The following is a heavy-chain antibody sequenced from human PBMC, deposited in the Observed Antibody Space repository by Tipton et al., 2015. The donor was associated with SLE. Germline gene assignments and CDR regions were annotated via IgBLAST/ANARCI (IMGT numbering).Heavy chain of an antibody. CDR3: ARELLPLYGMDV. Sequence: SLRLSCVASGFTVTGNYMSWVRQAPGKGLEWVSVIYSDDGRSYYADSVKGRFTISRDNSNNTLYLQMNSLRAEDTAVYYCARELLPLYGMDVWGQGTTVTVSS. V-gene: IGHV3-66*01. CDR1: GFTVTGNY. J-gene: IGHJ6*02. D-gene: IGHD3-22*01. CDR2: IYSDDGRS.